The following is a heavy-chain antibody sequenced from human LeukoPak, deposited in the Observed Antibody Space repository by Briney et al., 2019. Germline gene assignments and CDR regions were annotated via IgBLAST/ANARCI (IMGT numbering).Heavy chain of an antibody. V-gene: IGHV3-48*04. J-gene: IGHJ3*01. CDR2: ISSNSYAT. Sequence: GGSLRLSCAASGFTFSSFSMNWVRQAPGKGLEWVSYISSNSYATFYADSAKGRFTIFRDSSQNSLHLQMNSLRVDDTAVYYCAKGADSNNWYADRHLDLWGQGTMVTVSS. CDR1: GFTFSSFS. CDR3: AKGADSNNWYADRHLDL. D-gene: IGHD6-13*01.